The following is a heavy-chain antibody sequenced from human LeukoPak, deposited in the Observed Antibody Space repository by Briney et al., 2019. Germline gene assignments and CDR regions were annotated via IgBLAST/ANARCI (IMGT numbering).Heavy chain of an antibody. CDR3: AKRTPYTGSSQSFDY. CDR1: GFTFSDYA. Sequence: GGSLRLSCVASGFTFSDYAMSWVRQAPGKGLEWVSAISGSADNTHYADSVKGRFAISRDNSKNTLYLQLSTLRADDTAVYYCAKRTPYTGSSQSFDYWGQGTLVTVSS. J-gene: IGHJ4*02. V-gene: IGHV3-23*01. CDR2: ISGSADNT. D-gene: IGHD1-26*01.